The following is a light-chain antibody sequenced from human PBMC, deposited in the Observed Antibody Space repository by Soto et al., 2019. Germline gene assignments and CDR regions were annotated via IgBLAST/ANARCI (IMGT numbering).Light chain of an antibody. CDR1: TGAVTSGHY. CDR2: DTS. CDR3: LLFYSDVRGV. J-gene: IGLJ2*01. Sequence: QAVVTQEPSLTVSPGGTVTLTCGPSTGAVTSGHYPYWFQQKPGQAPRTLIYDTSNKHSWTPARFSGSLLGGEAALTLSGAQPEDEAEYYCLLFYSDVRGVFGGGTKLTVL. V-gene: IGLV7-46*01.